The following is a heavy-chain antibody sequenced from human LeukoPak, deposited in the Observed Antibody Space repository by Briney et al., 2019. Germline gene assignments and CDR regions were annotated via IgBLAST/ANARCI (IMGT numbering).Heavy chain of an antibody. CDR2: ISSSSSYI. CDR3: ATEYYYDSSGYYYDYYYMDV. V-gene: IGHV3-21*01. Sequence: GGSLRLSCAASGFTFSSYSMNWVRQAPGKGLEWVSSISSSSSYIYYADSVEGRFTISRDNAKNSLYLQMNSLRAEDTAVYYCATEYYYDSSGYYYDYYYMDVWGKGTTVTVSS. J-gene: IGHJ6*03. D-gene: IGHD3-22*01. CDR1: GFTFSSYS.